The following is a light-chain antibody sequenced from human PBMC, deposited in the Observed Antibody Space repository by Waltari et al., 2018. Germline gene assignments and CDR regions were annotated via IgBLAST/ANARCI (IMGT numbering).Light chain of an antibody. V-gene: IGLV3-21*04. Sequence: SYVVTQTPSVSVAPGEPATITCGGDNIGTCSLPWYQQKAGQAPVLVIFYDRDRPSGIPDRFSGSNSGNTATLTISRVEAGDEARYYCHVWHPHVDPGVFGTGTEVTVL. CDR3: HVWHPHVDPGV. CDR2: YDR. J-gene: IGLJ1*01. CDR1: NIGTCS.